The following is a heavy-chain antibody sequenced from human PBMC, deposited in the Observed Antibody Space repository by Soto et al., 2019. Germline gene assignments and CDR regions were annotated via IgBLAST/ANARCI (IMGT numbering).Heavy chain of an antibody. V-gene: IGHV1-8*01. Sequence: QVQLVQSGAEVKKPGASVKVSCKASGYTFTSYDINWVRQATGQGLEWMEWMNPNSGNTGYAQKFQGRVTMTRNTSISTAYMELSSLRSEDTAVYYCARGGSTRRYYYYGMDVWGQGTTVTVSS. CDR2: MNPNSGNT. J-gene: IGHJ6*02. CDR1: GYTFTSYD. CDR3: ARGGSTRRYYYYGMDV. D-gene: IGHD2-2*01.